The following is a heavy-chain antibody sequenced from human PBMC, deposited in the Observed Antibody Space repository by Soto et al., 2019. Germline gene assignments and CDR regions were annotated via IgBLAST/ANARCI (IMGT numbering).Heavy chain of an antibody. CDR2: INSDGSST. CDR3: ARSGYSSGWYPPDYYYYMDV. D-gene: IGHD6-19*01. V-gene: IGHV3-74*01. CDR1: GFTFSSYW. J-gene: IGHJ6*03. Sequence: GGSLRLSCASSGFTFSSYWMHLVRQAPGKGLVWVSRINSDGSSTSYADSVKGRFTISRDNAKNTLYLQMNSLRAEDTAVYYCARSGYSSGWYPPDYYYYMDVWGKGTTVTVSS.